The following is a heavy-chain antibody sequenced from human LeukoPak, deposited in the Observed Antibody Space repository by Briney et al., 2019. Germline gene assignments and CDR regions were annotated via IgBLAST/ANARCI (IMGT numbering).Heavy chain of an antibody. J-gene: IGHJ3*02. Sequence: GGSLRLSCAASGFTFSIYSMNWVRQAPGKGLEWVSSISSSSGYIYYADSVKGRFTISRDNSKNTLYLQMNSLRAEDTAVYYCAKSWGRPSSVAGVFSAFDIWGQGTMVTVSS. CDR3: AKSWGRPSSVAGVFSAFDI. CDR2: ISSSSGYI. D-gene: IGHD3-16*01. CDR1: GFTFSIYS. V-gene: IGHV3-21*04.